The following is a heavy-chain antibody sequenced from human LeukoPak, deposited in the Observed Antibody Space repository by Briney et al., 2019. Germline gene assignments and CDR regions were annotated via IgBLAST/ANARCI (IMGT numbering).Heavy chain of an antibody. CDR2: IKEDGSEK. D-gene: IGHD3-10*01. V-gene: IGHV3-7*02. J-gene: IGHJ4*02. CDR3: VGLGENY. Sequence: QTGGSLRLSCAASGFTFSNHFMSWVRQAPGKGLEWVANIKEDGSEKYYVDSVKGRFTISRDNAKNSLYLQMNSLRAEDTAVYYCVGLGENYWGQGTLVTVSS. CDR1: GFTFSNHF.